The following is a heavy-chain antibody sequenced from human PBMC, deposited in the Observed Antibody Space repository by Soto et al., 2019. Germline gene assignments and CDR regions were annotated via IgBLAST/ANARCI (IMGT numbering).Heavy chain of an antibody. J-gene: IGHJ5*01. Sequence: EVQLLESGGAVVQPGGSLRLSCAASGFTFSSNAMSWVRQAPGKGLEWVSGVNDNGCSTFYADSVKGRFNISRDNSKNSFLLQMNSLRVEDTAVYYCARPGYCISSSCSGGLLDSWGQGTQVTVTS. CDR1: GFTFSSNA. D-gene: IGHD2-2*01. V-gene: IGHV3-23*01. CDR3: ARPGYCISSSCSGGLLDS. CDR2: VNDNGCST.